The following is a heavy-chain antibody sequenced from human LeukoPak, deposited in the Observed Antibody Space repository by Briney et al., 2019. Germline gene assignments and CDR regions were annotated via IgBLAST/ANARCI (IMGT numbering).Heavy chain of an antibody. CDR2: INTSGST. CDR3: ARGGYYDSSGSRDAFDI. V-gene: IGHV4-61*02. CDR1: GGSISSGSYF. Sequence: SQTLSLTCTVSGGSISSGSYFWNWIRQPAGKGLEWIGRINTSGSTDYNPSLKSRVTISLDTSKNQFSLKLSSVTAADTAVYYCARGGYYDSSGSRDAFDIWGQGTMVTVSS. J-gene: IGHJ3*02. D-gene: IGHD3-22*01.